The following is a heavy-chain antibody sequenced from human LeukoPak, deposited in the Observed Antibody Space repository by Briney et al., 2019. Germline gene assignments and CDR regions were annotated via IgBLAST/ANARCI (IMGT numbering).Heavy chain of an antibody. D-gene: IGHD2-2*01. CDR2: IYYSGST. J-gene: IGHJ4*02. V-gene: IGHV4-39*01. Sequence: SETLSLTCTVSGGSISSSSYYWGWIRQPPGKGLEWIGSIYYSGSTYYNPSLKSRVTISVDTSKNQFSLKLSSVTAADTAVYYCARHRFGGYCSSTSCYFDYWGQGTLVTVSS. CDR3: ARHRFGGYCSSTSCYFDY. CDR1: GGSISSSSYY.